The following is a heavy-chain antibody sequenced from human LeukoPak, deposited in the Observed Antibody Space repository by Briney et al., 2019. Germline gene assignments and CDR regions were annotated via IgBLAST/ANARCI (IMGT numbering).Heavy chain of an antibody. D-gene: IGHD3-22*01. CDR3: TRAPPGMTMMTDY. Sequence: ASVKVSCKASGYTFTNYHIAWVRQAPGQGLEWMGWVSTNDGNTVYAQRLQGRVTMTTDTSTSVAYMELRSLTSDGTAVYYCTRAPPGMTMMTDYWGQGTLATVSS. CDR2: VSTNDGNT. J-gene: IGHJ4*02. CDR1: GYTFTNYH. V-gene: IGHV1-18*01.